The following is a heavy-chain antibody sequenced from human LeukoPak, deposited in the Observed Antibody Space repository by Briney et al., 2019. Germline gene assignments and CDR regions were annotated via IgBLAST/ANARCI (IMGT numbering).Heavy chain of an antibody. CDR2: ISASGGTT. D-gene: IGHD1-26*01. CDR3: AKRKVATEYYSDY. Sequence: GGSLRLSCAASGFTFSSYVMTWVRQAPGKGLEWVSSISASGGTTYYADSVKGRFTISRDNSKNTVYMQMNSLRAEDTAVYYCAKRKVATEYYSDYWGQGTLVTVSS. J-gene: IGHJ4*02. CDR1: GFTFSSYV. V-gene: IGHV3-23*01.